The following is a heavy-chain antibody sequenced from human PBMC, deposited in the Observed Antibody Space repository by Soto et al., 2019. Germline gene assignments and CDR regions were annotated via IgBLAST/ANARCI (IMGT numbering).Heavy chain of an antibody. J-gene: IGHJ4*02. CDR1: VYAFTSYG. CDR3: ALRRLRDSMDFDY. Sequence: GAAVKVSCKASVYAFTSYGISCVRHAPGQGLEWMGWISAYNGNTNYAQKLQGRVTMTTDTSTSTAYMELRSLRSDDTAVYYCALRRLRDSMDFDYWGQGTLVTVSS. CDR2: ISAYNGNT. D-gene: IGHD3-22*01. V-gene: IGHV1-18*01.